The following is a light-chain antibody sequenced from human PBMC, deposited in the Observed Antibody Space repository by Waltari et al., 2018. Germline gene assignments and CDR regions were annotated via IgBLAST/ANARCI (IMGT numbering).Light chain of an antibody. CDR2: GAS. J-gene: IGKJ4*01. V-gene: IGKV3-20*01. CDR1: QRVISNC. Sequence: EISLVQSPDTLSLSPGDRATLSCRASQRVISNCLAWYQHRPGQAPRLLIYGASNRATGIPDRFSGSGSGTDFSLTISRLEPEDFAVFYCQQYATSPRTFGGGTRVDIK. CDR3: QQYATSPRT.